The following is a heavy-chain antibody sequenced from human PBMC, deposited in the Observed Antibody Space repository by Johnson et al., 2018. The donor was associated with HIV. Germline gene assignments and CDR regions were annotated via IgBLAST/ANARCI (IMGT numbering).Heavy chain of an antibody. CDR2: ITYDGSNK. J-gene: IGHJ3*02. CDR3: AKGYYDSPFGFDI. D-gene: IGHD3-3*01. CDR1: GFTFRSYA. V-gene: IGHV3-30*18. Sequence: QEKLVESGGGVMQPGKSLRLSCEASGFTFRSYAMHWVRQAPGKGLEWVAVITYDGSNKYYTDPVKGRFTISRDNSKNALYLQMHNLTTEDTAVYYCAKGYYDSPFGFDIWGQGTMVIVSS.